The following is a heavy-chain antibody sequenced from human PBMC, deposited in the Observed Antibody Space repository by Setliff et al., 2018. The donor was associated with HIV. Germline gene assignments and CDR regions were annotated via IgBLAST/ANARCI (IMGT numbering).Heavy chain of an antibody. CDR1: GFTVSSNY. CDR3: ARGYYMDV. Sequence: PGGSLRLSCAASGFTVSSNYMNWVRQAPGKGLEWVSVIYSGGSTYYADSVKGRFTISRDNSENTLYLQMNSLRGEDTAVYYCARGYYMDVWGKGTTVTVSS. CDR2: IYSGGST. V-gene: IGHV3-66*02. J-gene: IGHJ6*03.